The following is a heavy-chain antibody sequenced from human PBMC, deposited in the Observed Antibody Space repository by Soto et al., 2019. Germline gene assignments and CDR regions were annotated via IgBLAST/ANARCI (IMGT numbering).Heavy chain of an antibody. CDR2: ISYSGTT. J-gene: IGHJ5*02. CDR1: VDSISSFYTY. CDR3: ARGRGYSYGLDP. Sequence: SDILSLTNTITVDSISSFYTYWSWLRQPHGGGLEWIGFISYSGTTSYSPSLKSRLAISLDTSKNQLSLSLTSVTAADTAVYYCARGRGYSYGLDPWGQGTLVTVS. V-gene: IGHV4-30-4*02. D-gene: IGHD5-12*01.